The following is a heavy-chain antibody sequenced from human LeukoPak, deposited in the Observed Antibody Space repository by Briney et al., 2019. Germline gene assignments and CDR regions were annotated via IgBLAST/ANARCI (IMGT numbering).Heavy chain of an antibody. J-gene: IGHJ4*02. CDR1: GGSISSSSYY. Sequence: SETLSLTCTVSGGSISSSSYYWSWIRQPPGKGLEWIGYIYYSGSTNYNPSLKSRVTISVDTSKNQFSLKLSSVTAADTAVYYCARAHYGGPKDRLFDYWGQGTLVTVSS. CDR3: ARAHYGGPKDRLFDY. V-gene: IGHV4-61*01. CDR2: IYYSGST. D-gene: IGHD4-23*01.